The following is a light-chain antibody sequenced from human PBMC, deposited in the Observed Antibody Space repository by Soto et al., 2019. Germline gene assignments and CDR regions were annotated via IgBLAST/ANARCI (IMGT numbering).Light chain of an antibody. CDR3: QQRSNWPTPWT. Sequence: EIVLTQSPATLSLSPGERATLSCRASQSVSSYLAWYQHKPGQAPRLLIYDASNRATGIPARFSGSGSGTDFTLTISSLEPEDFAVYYCQQRSNWPTPWTFGQGTKVEIK. CDR2: DAS. J-gene: IGKJ1*01. CDR1: QSVSSY. V-gene: IGKV3-11*01.